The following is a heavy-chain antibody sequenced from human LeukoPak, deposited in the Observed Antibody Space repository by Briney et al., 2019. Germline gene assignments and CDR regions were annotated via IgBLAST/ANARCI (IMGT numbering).Heavy chain of an antibody. D-gene: IGHD2-8*01. V-gene: IGHV4/OR15-8*02. CDR3: SGENGAFSPFGY. CDR1: GGSISNTNW. CDR2: ISLTGLT. J-gene: IGHJ4*02. Sequence: ETLSLTCGVSGGSISNTNWWSWVRQPPGQGLEWIGEISLTGLTHYNPSLESRVTVSLDKSKNQLSLNLTSVSAADTAVYYCSGENGAFSPFGYWGQGTLVTVLS.